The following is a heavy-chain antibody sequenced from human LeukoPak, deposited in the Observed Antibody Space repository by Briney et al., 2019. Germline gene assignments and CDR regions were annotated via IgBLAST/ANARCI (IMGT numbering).Heavy chain of an antibody. V-gene: IGHV4-39*01. CDR3: ARRDITMVRGVIITVFDY. Sequence: PSETLSLTCTVSGGSISSSSYYWGWIRQPPGKGLEWIGSIYYSGSTYYNPSLKSRVTISVDTSKNQFSLKLSSVTAADTAVYYCARRDITMVRGVIITVFDYWGQGTLVTVSS. CDR1: GGSISSSSYY. J-gene: IGHJ4*02. D-gene: IGHD3-10*01. CDR2: IYYSGST.